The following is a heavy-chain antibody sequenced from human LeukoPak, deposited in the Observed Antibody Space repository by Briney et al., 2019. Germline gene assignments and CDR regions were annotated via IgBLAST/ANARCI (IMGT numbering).Heavy chain of an antibody. J-gene: IGHJ4*02. D-gene: IGHD6-19*01. CDR2: IIPIFGTA. V-gene: IGHV1-69*13. CDR1: GGTFSSYA. Sequence: SVKVSCKASGGTFSSYAISWVRQAPGQGLEWMGGIIPIFGTANYAQKFQGRVTITADESTSTAYMELSSLRSEDTAVYYCARRSSGRSMGGYFDYWGQGTLVTVSS. CDR3: ARRSSGRSMGGYFDY.